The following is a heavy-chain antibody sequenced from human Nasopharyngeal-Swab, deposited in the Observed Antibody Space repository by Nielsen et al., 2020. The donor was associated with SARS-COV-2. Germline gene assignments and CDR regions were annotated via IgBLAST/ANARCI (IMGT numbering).Heavy chain of an antibody. CDR2: IATAGDT. V-gene: IGHV3-13*01. CDR1: GFTFSSYD. Sequence: SCAASGFTFSSYDMHWVRQVTGKGLEWVSAIATAGDTYYAGSVKGRFTISRENAKNSLYLQMNRLRAEDTAVYYCARGYEVAARDDWFDPWGQGTLVTVSS. D-gene: IGHD6-13*01. CDR3: ARGYEVAARDDWFDP. J-gene: IGHJ5*02.